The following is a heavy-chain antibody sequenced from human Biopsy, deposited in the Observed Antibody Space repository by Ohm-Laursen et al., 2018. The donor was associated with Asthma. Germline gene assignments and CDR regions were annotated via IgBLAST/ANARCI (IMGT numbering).Heavy chain of an antibody. D-gene: IGHD1-14*01. CDR1: GFSLSSSAAN. V-gene: IGHV2-70*04. CDR3: TRHNDY. Sequence: PTQTLTLTGSFSGFSLSSSAANVNWIRQHPGKALEWPARIDWEEDKFYSTSLRTRLTISKGSSEDQVVLTMTSMGPVDTATYYCTRHNDYWGPGILVTVSS. CDR2: IDWEEDK. J-gene: IGHJ4*02.